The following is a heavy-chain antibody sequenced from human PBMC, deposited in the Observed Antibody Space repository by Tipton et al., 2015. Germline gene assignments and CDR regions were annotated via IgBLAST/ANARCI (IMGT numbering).Heavy chain of an antibody. CDR3: AKERTYYGFWSGYYQGALDS. V-gene: IGHV3-23*01. Sequence: SLRLSCAASGFTFSSYAMSWVRQAPGKGLEWVSAISVSGGSTFYADSVKGRFTISRDNSKKTLYPQMNSLRAEDTAVYYCAKERTYYGFWSGYYQGALDSWGQGTLVTVSS. D-gene: IGHD3-3*01. CDR1: GFTFSSYA. J-gene: IGHJ4*02. CDR2: ISVSGGST.